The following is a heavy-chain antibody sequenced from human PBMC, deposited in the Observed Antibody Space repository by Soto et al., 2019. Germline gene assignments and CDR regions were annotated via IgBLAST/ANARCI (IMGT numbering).Heavy chain of an antibody. CDR2: IYYSGST. D-gene: IGHD4-17*01. CDR1: GGSISSSSYY. CDR3: ARRTVNIRTFYSGLKTHFFDY. V-gene: IGHV4-39*01. Sequence: QLQLQESGPGLVKPSETLSLTCAVSGGSISSSSYYWGWIRQPTGKGLEWIGRIYYSGSTYYTPSLLSRVAIYVDTSKNQFSLELNSVTAADTAVYYCARRTVNIRTFYSGLKTHFFDYWGQGPLVTVSS. J-gene: IGHJ4*02.